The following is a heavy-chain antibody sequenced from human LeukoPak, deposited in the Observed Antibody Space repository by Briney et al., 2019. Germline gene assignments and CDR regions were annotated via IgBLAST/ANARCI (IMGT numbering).Heavy chain of an antibody. V-gene: IGHV4-59*01. CDR1: GGSISTYY. D-gene: IGHD3-22*01. J-gene: IGHJ5*02. CDR2: IYYSGST. Sequence: PSETLSLTCTVSGGSISTYYWSWIRQPPGKGLEWIGYIYYSGSTNYNPSLKSRVTISVDTSKNQFSLKLSSVTAADTAVYYCARVYVVVVITRFDPWGQGTLVTVSS. CDR3: ARVYVVVVITRFDP.